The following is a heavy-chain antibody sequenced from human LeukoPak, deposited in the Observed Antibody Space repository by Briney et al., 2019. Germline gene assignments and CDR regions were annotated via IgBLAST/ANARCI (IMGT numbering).Heavy chain of an antibody. CDR2: FDPEDGET. CDR1: GYTLTELS. Sequence: ASVKVSCKVSGYTLTELSMHWVRQAPGKGLEWMGGFDPEDGETIYAQKFQGRVTMTEDTSTDTAYTELSSLRSEDTAVYYCATWDAGGGYLGYWGQGTLVTVSS. J-gene: IGHJ4*02. V-gene: IGHV1-24*01. CDR3: ATWDAGGGYLGY. D-gene: IGHD3-16*02.